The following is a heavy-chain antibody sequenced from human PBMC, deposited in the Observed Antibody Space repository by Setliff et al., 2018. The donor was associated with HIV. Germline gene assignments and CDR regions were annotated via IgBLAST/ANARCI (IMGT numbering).Heavy chain of an antibody. CDR3: ARPYGDYLFDY. J-gene: IGHJ4*02. Sequence: PGGSLRLSCVASGFTFSTSAMHWVRQAPGKGLEWVSSISSSSNYIYYADSVRGRFTISRDNAKNSLYLQMNRLRAEDTAVYYCARPYGDYLFDYWGQGTLVTVSS. CDR2: ISSSSNYI. V-gene: IGHV3-21*01. D-gene: IGHD4-17*01. CDR1: GFTFSTSA.